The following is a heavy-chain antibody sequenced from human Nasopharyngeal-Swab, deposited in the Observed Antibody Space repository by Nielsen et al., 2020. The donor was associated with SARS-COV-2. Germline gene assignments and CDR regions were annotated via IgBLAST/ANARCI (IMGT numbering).Heavy chain of an antibody. V-gene: IGHV3-30*03. CDR2: ISYDGSNK. Sequence: GESLKISCAASGFTFSSYGMHWVRQAPGKGLECVAVISYDGSNKYHADSVRGRFTIFRDDSENTLYLQMNSLRPEDTAVYYCARGGMVGATTYGWFDPWGQGTLVTVSS. CDR3: ARGGMVGATTYGWFDP. J-gene: IGHJ5*02. D-gene: IGHD1-26*01. CDR1: GFTFSSYG.